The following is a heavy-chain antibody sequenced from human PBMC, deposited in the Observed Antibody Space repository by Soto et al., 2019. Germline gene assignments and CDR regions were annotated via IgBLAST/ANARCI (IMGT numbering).Heavy chain of an antibody. Sequence: PSETLSLTCTVSGDSISSSNSHWGWTRQPPGKGLEYIGSVYYGGAIFYSGNIYYNPSLKSRVTISVDTSKNQFSLRLSSVIAADTGVYYCVRYDRINMKPYSPEGFNIWGQGTMVTVSS. J-gene: IGHJ3*02. CDR1: GDSISSSNSH. V-gene: IGHV4-39*01. D-gene: IGHD3-3*02. CDR2: VYYGGAIFYSGNI. CDR3: VRYDRINMKPYSPEGFNI.